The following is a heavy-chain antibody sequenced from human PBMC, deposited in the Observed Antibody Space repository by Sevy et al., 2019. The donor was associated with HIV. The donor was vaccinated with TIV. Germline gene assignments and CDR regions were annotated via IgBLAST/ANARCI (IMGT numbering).Heavy chain of an antibody. CDR3: ARGGELYVEYYFDY. Sequence: GGSLRLSCAASGFTFSSYAMHWVRQAPGKGLEWVAVISYDGSNKYYADSVKGRFTISRDNSKNTLYLQMNSLRAEDTSGYYCARGGELYVEYYFDYWGQGTLVTVSS. CDR2: ISYDGSNK. CDR1: GFTFSSYA. V-gene: IGHV3-30*04. D-gene: IGHD1-26*01. J-gene: IGHJ4*02.